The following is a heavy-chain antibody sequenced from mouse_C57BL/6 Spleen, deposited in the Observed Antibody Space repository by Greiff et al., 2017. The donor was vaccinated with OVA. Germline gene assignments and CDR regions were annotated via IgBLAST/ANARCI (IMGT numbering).Heavy chain of an antibody. V-gene: IGHV1-69*01. CDR2: IDPSDSYT. D-gene: IGHD2-4*01. J-gene: IGHJ4*01. CDR3: ARRGRDNDRNAMDY. CDR1: GYTFTSYW. Sequence: QVQLQQPGAELVMPGASVKLSCKASGYTFTSYWMHWVKQRPGQGLEWIGEIDPSDSYTNYNQKFKGKSTLTVDKSSSTAYMQLSSLTSEDSAVYYCARRGRDNDRNAMDYWGQGTSVTVSS.